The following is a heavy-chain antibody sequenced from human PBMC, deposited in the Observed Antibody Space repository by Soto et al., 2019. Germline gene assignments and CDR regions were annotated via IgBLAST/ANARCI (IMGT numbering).Heavy chain of an antibody. CDR3: ARSSIAARRARVDYYYGMDV. Sequence: ASVKVSCTASGYIFTSYDINWVRQATGQGLEWMGWMNPNSGNTGYAQKFQGRVTMTRNTSISTAYMELSSLRSEDTAVYYCARSSIAARRARVDYYYGMDVWGQRTTVTVSS. D-gene: IGHD6-6*01. V-gene: IGHV1-8*01. J-gene: IGHJ6*02. CDR2: MNPNSGNT. CDR1: GYIFTSYD.